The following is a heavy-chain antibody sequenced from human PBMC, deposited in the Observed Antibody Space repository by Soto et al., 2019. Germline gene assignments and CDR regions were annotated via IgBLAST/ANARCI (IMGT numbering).Heavy chain of an antibody. Sequence: SETLSLTCTVSGGSISSSSYYWGWIRQPPGKGLEWIGSIYYSGSTYYNPSLKSRVTISVDTSKNQFSLKLSSVTAADTAVYYCARHIIQCFSGGSCYPYWYFDLWGRGTLVTVSS. J-gene: IGHJ2*01. CDR1: GGSISSSSYY. D-gene: IGHD2-15*01. CDR3: ARHIIQCFSGGSCYPYWYFDL. CDR2: IYYSGST. V-gene: IGHV4-39*01.